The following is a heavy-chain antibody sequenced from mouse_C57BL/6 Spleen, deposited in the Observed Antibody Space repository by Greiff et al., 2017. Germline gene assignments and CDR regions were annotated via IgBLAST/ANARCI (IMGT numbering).Heavy chain of an antibody. CDR3: ARTTGVDWYFDV. J-gene: IGHJ1*03. CDR1: GYAFSSSW. Sequence: QVQLQQSGPELVKPGASVKISCKASGYAFSSSWMNWVKQRPGKGLEWIGRIYPGDGDTNYNGQFKGKATLTADKSSRPAYMQLSSLTSEDSAVYVCARTTGVDWYFDVWGTGTTVTGAS. D-gene: IGHD4-1*02. V-gene: IGHV1-82*01. CDR2: IYPGDGDT.